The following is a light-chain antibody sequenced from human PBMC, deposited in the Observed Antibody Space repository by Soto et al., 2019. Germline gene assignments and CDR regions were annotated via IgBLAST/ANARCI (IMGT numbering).Light chain of an antibody. CDR3: QNYNSASWT. CDR2: AAS. CDR1: RDITDY. J-gene: IGKJ1*01. V-gene: IGKV1-27*01. Sequence: DIHMTHSPSSLSAAVGARVTITCRASRDITDYLAWYQQKPGQVPKLLIYAASTLQSGVPSRFTASGSGTDFTLTITGLQPEDFATYYCQNYNSASWTFGQGTKVDIK.